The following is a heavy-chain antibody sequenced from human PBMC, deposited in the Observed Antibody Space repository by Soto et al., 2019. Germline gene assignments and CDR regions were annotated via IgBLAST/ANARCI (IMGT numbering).Heavy chain of an antibody. CDR1: GGSIIKHY. V-gene: IGHV4-59*11. J-gene: IGHJ4*02. CDR2: IYYSGST. CDR3: ARANWYSEY. Sequence: QVQLQESGPGLVKPSETLSLTCTVSGGSIIKHYWSWIRQPPGKGLEWIGYIYYSGSTNYNPSLKSRVTISVDTSKNQFSLNLTSLTAADTAIYYCARANWYSEYWGQGTLVTVSS. D-gene: IGHD7-27*01.